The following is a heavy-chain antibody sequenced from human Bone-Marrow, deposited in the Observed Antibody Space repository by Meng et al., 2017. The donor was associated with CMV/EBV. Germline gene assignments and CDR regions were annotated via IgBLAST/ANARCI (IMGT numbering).Heavy chain of an antibody. J-gene: IGHJ4*02. CDR2: IIPILGIA. CDR1: GHTFSSYT. Sequence: SVKVSCKPSGHTFSSYTISWVRQAPGQGLEWMGRIIPILGIANYAQKFQGRVTITADKSTSAAYMELSSLRSEDTAVYYCARGGSYYSDWGQGTRVTVSS. D-gene: IGHD1-26*01. CDR3: ARGGSYYSD. V-gene: IGHV1-69*02.